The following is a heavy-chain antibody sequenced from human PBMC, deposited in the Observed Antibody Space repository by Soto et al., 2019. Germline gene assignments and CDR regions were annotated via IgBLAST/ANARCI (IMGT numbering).Heavy chain of an antibody. CDR3: AHRHGAAGTLGFDY. CDR2: IYWDDDK. V-gene: IGHV2-5*02. J-gene: IGHJ4*02. Sequence: QITLKESGPTLVKPTQTLTLTCTFSGFSLSTSGVGVGWIRQPPGKALEWLALIYWDDDKRYSPSLKSRLTITKDTSKNPVVLTMTNMDPVDTATYYCAHRHGAAGTLGFDYWGQGTLVTVSS. D-gene: IGHD6-13*01. CDR1: GFSLSTSGVG.